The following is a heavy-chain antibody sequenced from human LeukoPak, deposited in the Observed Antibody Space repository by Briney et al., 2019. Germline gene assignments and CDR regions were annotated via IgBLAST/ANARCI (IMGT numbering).Heavy chain of an antibody. Sequence: GGTLRLSCAASGFTFNSYAMSWVRQAPGTGLEWVSTISGSGGSTYSADSVKGRFTISRDNSKNTLYLQMNSLKTEDTAVYYCTRGSEVLGRNAFDIWGQGTMVTVSS. CDR1: GFTFNSYA. J-gene: IGHJ3*02. V-gene: IGHV3-23*01. D-gene: IGHD1-26*01. CDR2: ISGSGGST. CDR3: TRGSEVLGRNAFDI.